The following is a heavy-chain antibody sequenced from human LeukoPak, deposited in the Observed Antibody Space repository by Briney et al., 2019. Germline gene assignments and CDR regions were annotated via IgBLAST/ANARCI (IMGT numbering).Heavy chain of an antibody. CDR3: ARDYGDGYNLDY. D-gene: IGHD5-24*01. CDR2: IWYDGTKE. CDR1: GFTLSSYG. V-gene: IGHV3-33*01. J-gene: IGHJ6*02. Sequence: GGSLRLSCAASGFTLSSYGMHWVRQAPGKGLEWVAVIWYDGTKEYDADSVKGRFTISRDNSKNTLYLQMNSLTAEDTAVYYCARDYGDGYNLDYWGQGTTVTVSS.